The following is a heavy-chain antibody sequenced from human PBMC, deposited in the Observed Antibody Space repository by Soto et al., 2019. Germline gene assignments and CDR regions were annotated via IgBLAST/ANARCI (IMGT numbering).Heavy chain of an antibody. J-gene: IGHJ6*02. CDR2: ISGSGGST. Sequence: SGGSLRLSCAASGFTFSSYAMSWVRQAPGKGLEWVSAISGSGGSTYYADSVKGRFTISRDNSKNTLYLQMNSLRAEDTAVYYCAKDEGGPSRDGYNYYYYYGMDVWGQGTTVTVSS. CDR1: GFTFSSYA. CDR3: AKDEGGPSRDGYNYYYYYGMDV. D-gene: IGHD5-12*01. V-gene: IGHV3-23*01.